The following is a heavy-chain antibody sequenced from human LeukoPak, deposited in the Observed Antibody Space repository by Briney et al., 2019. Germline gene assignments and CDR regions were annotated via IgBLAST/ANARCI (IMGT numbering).Heavy chain of an antibody. Sequence: SETLSLTCTVSGYSISSGYYWGWIRQPPGKGLEWMGSIYHSGSTNYNPSLKSRVTISVDTSKNQFSLKLSSVTAADTAVYYCARGPLGTMVRGVNFDYWGQGTLVTVSS. D-gene: IGHD3-10*01. V-gene: IGHV4-38-2*02. J-gene: IGHJ4*02. CDR3: ARGPLGTMVRGVNFDY. CDR1: GYSISSGYY. CDR2: IYHSGST.